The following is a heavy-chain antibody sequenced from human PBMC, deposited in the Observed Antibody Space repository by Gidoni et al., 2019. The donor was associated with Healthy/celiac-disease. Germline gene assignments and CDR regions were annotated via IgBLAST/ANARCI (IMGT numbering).Heavy chain of an antibody. CDR1: GYSFTGYW. J-gene: IGHJ6*02. V-gene: IGHV5-10-1*03. CDR2: IDPSDSYT. CDR3: ARLPAVIEGMDV. Sequence: EVQLVQSGAEVKKPGESLRISCKGSGYSFTGYWISWGRQRPGTGLAWQGRIDPSDSYTNYSPSFQCHVTIASDKSISTAYLQWSSLKASDTAMYYCARLPAVIEGMDVWGQGTTVTVSS. D-gene: IGHD2-2*02.